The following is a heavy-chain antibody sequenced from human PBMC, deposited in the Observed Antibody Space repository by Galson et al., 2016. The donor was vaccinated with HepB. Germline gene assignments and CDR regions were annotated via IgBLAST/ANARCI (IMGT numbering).Heavy chain of an antibody. J-gene: IGHJ6*02. CDR2: LNPSGGTA. CDR3: GSDRILGWTIIGAGLDV. Sequence: SVKVSCKASGYTFTNYYIHWVRQAPGQGLEWMGILNPSGGTASYAQMFQDRVTMTRDTSTSTVYREVRSLRSDDTATYYCGSDRILGWTIIGAGLDVWGQGTTVSVSS. D-gene: IGHD3-3*01. V-gene: IGHV1-46*01. CDR1: GYTFTNYY.